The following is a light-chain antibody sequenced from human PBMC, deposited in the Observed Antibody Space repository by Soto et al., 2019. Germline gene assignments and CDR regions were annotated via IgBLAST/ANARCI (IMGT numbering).Light chain of an antibody. CDR1: QSVSSN. CDR3: QQYSAWWT. V-gene: IGKV3-15*01. Sequence: EIVMTQSPATLSVSPGERATLSCRASQSVSSNLAWYQQKPGQAPSLLIYYASTRAPGIPARFSGSGSGTEFTLTISSLQSEDFAVYYCQQYSAWWTFGQGTTVEIK. CDR2: YAS. J-gene: IGKJ1*01.